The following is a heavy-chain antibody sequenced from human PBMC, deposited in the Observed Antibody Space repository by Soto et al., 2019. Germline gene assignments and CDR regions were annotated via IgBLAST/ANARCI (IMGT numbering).Heavy chain of an antibody. V-gene: IGHV1-69*01. D-gene: IGHD2-2*01. Sequence: QVQLVQSGAEMKKPGSSVKVSCKASGGTFSSYAISWVRQAPGQGLEWMGGIIPISDTTNYAQKFQGRVTITADESTSTAYMELSSLRSEDTAVYYCARSQGSSTSLEIYYYYYYGMDAWGQGTTVTVSS. CDR1: GGTFSSYA. J-gene: IGHJ6*02. CDR3: ARSQGSSTSLEIYYYYYYGMDA. CDR2: IIPISDTT.